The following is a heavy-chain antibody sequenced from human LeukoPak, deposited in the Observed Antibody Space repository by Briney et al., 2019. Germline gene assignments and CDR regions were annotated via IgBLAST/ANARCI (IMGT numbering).Heavy chain of an antibody. D-gene: IGHD2-2*01. CDR3: ASTGYCSSTSCYADYYYYYMDV. CDR2: IIPIFGTA. J-gene: IGHJ6*03. V-gene: IGHV1-69*05. CDR1: GGTFSSYA. Sequence: SVKVSCKASGGTFSSYAISCVRQAPGQGLEWMGGIIPIFGTANYAQKFQGRVTITTDESTSTAYMELSSLRSEDTAVYYCASTGYCSSTSCYADYYYYYMDVWGKGTTVTVSS.